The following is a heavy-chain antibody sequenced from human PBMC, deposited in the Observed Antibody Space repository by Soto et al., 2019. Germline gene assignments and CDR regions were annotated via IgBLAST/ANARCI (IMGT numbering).Heavy chain of an antibody. CDR2: ISNRGDT. D-gene: IGHD2-15*01. J-gene: IGHJ3*02. V-gene: IGHV3-66*01. CDR1: GFIVSDTY. Sequence: PRGSLRLSCTASGFIVSDTYVNWVRQAPGKGLEWVSVISNRGDTHYADSVRGRFSLSRDISDNTLHLQMNNLRVEDTAVYYCAREPRYCRGGSCSITGDAYDIWGQGTMVTVSS. CDR3: AREPRYCRGGSCSITGDAYDI.